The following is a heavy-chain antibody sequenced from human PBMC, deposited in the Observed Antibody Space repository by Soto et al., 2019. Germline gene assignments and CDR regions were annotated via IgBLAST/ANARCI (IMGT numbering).Heavy chain of an antibody. CDR3: ARLEELRYYFDY. D-gene: IGHD1-1*01. CDR1: GRSISSHY. J-gene: IGHJ4*02. V-gene: IGHV4-59*08. CDR2: IYYSGST. Sequence: SETLSLSCTVPGRSISSHYWRWIRQPPGKGLEWIGYIYYSGSTNYNPSLKSRVTISVDTSKSQFSLKLNSVTAADTAVYYCARLEELRYYFDYWGQGTLVTVS.